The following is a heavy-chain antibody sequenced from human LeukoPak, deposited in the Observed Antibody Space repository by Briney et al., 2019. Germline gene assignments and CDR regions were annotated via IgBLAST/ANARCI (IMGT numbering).Heavy chain of an antibody. CDR3: ARDPEDLYSSSWYYFDY. J-gene: IGHJ4*02. D-gene: IGHD6-13*01. CDR1: GFTFSSYS. CDR2: ISSSSSYI. V-gene: IGHV3-21*01. Sequence: GGSLRLSCAASGFTFSSYSMNWVRQAPGKGLEWVSSISSSSSYIYYADSVKGRFTISRDNAKNSPYLQMNSLRAEDTAVYYCARDPEDLYSSSWYYFDYWGQGTLVTVSS.